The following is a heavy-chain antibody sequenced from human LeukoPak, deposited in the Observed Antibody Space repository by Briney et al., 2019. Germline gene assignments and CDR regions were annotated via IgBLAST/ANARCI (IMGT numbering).Heavy chain of an antibody. CDR3: ARALPTSYGDY. Sequence: GGSLRLSCAASGFTFSSYWMSWVRRAQGMGLEWVANIKQDGSEKYYVDSVKGRFTISRDNAKNSLYLQMNSLRAEDTAVYYCARALPTSYGDYWGQGTQVTVSS. J-gene: IGHJ4*02. CDR2: IKQDGSEK. V-gene: IGHV3-7*01. CDR1: GFTFSSYW. D-gene: IGHD5-18*01.